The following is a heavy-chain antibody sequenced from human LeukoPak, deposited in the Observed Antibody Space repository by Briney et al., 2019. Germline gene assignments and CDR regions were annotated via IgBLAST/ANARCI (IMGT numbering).Heavy chain of an antibody. CDR1: GYSFTSYW. CDR3: ARQDGRIRLIFGVVIIDRHFDF. CDR2: IYPGDSDT. D-gene: IGHD3-3*01. V-gene: IGHV5-51*01. J-gene: IGHJ4*02. Sequence: GESLKISCKGSGYSFTSYWIGWVRQMPGKGLEWMGIIYPGDSDTRYSPSFQGQVTISADKSTSTAYLQWSSLKASDTAMYYCARQDGRIRLIFGVVIIDRHFDFWGQGTLVTVSS.